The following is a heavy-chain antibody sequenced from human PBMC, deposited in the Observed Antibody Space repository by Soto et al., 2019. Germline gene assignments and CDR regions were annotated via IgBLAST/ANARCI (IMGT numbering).Heavy chain of an antibody. CDR1: GCSVRNAYYY. J-gene: IGHJ6*02. V-gene: IGHV4-61*01. CDR3: ARVVQKNGGLLSNYYYGMDV. D-gene: IGHD3-10*01. Sequence: PXGPLSPTCTVSGCSVRNAYYYWSWIRQPPGQGLEWIGYIDYSGSTNYNPSLKSRVTISVDTSRNQFSLKLSSVTAADTAVYYCARVVQKNGGLLSNYYYGMDVWGQGTTVTVSS. CDR2: IDYSGST.